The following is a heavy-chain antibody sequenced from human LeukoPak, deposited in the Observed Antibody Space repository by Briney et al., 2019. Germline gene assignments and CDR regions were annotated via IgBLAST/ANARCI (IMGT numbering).Heavy chain of an antibody. Sequence: SETLSLTCTVSGGSISSGGYYWSWIRQPPGKGLEWIGYIYHSGSTYYNPSLKSRVTISVDRSKNQLSLKLSSVTAADTAVYYCARDVRGMVRGIHFDYWGQGTLVTVSS. CDR3: ARDVRGMVRGIHFDY. D-gene: IGHD3-10*01. V-gene: IGHV4-30-2*01. CDR1: GGSISSGGYY. J-gene: IGHJ4*02. CDR2: IYHSGST.